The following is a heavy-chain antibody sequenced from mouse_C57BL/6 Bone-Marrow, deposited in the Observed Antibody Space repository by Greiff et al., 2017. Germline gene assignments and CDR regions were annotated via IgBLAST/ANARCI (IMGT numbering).Heavy chain of an antibody. D-gene: IGHD3-2*02. Sequence: QVQLQQPGAELARPGASVKLSCKASGYTFTSSGISWVKQRTGQGLEWIGEIYPRSGNTYYNEKFKGKATLTADKSSSTAYMELRSLTSEDSAVYVCARVGRQLRREAYWGQGTLVTVSA. CDR2: IYPRSGNT. V-gene: IGHV1-81*01. J-gene: IGHJ3*01. CDR1: GYTFTSSG. CDR3: ARVGRQLRREAY.